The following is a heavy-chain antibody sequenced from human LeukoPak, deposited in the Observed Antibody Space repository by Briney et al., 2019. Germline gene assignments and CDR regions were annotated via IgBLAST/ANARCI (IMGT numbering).Heavy chain of an antibody. CDR1: GFTFSSYA. Sequence: PGGSLRLSCAASGFTFSSYAMHWVRQAPGKGLEWVAVIWNDGTNKYYADSVKGRLTVSRDNSKNILYLLIDSLRAEDTAVYYCVRGRYCSSTSCYAAAPDFWGQGTHVTVSS. CDR2: IWNDGTNK. D-gene: IGHD2-2*01. J-gene: IGHJ4*02. CDR3: VRGRYCSSTSCYAAAPDF. V-gene: IGHV3-33*08.